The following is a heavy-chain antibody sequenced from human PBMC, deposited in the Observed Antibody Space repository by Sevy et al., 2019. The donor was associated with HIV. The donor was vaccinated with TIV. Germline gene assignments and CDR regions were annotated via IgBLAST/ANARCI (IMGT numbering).Heavy chain of an antibody. Sequence: GGSLRLSCAASGFTFSSYWMSWVRQAPGKGLEWVANIKQDGSEKYYVDSVKGRFTISRDNAKNSLYLQMNSLRAEDTAVYYCARDGYDLWSGYFRNWYFDLWGRGTLVTVSS. CDR1: GFTFSSYW. V-gene: IGHV3-7*01. CDR3: ARDGYDLWSGYFRNWYFDL. D-gene: IGHD3-3*01. J-gene: IGHJ2*01. CDR2: IKQDGSEK.